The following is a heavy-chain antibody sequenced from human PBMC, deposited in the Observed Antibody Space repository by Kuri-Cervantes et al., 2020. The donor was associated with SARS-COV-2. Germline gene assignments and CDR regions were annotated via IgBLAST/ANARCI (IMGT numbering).Heavy chain of an antibody. V-gene: IGHV4-39*07. D-gene: IGHD3-9*01. J-gene: IGHJ6*02. CDR3: ARAVRYYDILTGYYNGPYYYYGMDV. CDR2: IHHSGST. CDR1: GDSSPRSDYY. Sequence: SETLSLTCTVSGDSSPRSDYYWGWVRQPPGKGLEWIGTIHHSGSTYYNPSLKGRVTISVDTSKNQFSLKLSSVTAADTAAYYCARAVRYYDILTGYYNGPYYYYGMDVWGQGTTVTVSS.